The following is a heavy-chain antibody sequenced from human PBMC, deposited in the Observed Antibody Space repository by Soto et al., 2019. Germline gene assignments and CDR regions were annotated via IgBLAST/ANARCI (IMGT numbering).Heavy chain of an antibody. D-gene: IGHD1-26*01. V-gene: IGHV4-39*01. CDR1: YGSISVSNVF. CDR2: IDYSGTA. J-gene: IGHJ4*02. Sequence: SETLSLTCTVSYGSISVSNVFWGWVRQPPGKGLEWIGNIDYSGTAYFNPSLGTRVTFPVDTSKNQFSLTLYSVTAADTAVYYRARTIGRNLDFWGQGILVTVYS. CDR3: ARTIGRNLDF.